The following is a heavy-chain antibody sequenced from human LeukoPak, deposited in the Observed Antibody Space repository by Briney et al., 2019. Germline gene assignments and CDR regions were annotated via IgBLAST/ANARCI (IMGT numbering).Heavy chain of an antibody. CDR2: IYHSGST. V-gene: IGHV4-4*02. CDR3: AKTLRAGLRYGMDV. Sequence: SGTLSLTCAVSGGSISSSNWWSWVRQPPGKGLEWIGEIYHSGSTNYNPSLKSRDTISVDKSKNQFSLKLRSVTAADTAVYYCAKTLRAGLRYGMDVWGQGTTVTVSS. CDR1: GGSISSSNW. D-gene: IGHD4-17*01. J-gene: IGHJ6*02.